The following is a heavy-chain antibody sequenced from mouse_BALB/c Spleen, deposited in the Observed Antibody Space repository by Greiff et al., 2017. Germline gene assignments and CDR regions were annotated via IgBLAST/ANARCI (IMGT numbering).Heavy chain of an antibody. D-gene: IGHD1-1*01. Sequence: QVQLKQPGAVLVKPGASVKLSCTASGYTFTSYWMHWVQQRPGQGLEWIGEIDPSDSYTNYNQKFKGKATLTVDKTSSTAYMQLSSLTSEDSAVYYCARRGRNYGRSYYAMDYWGQGTTVTVSS. CDR1: GYTFTSYW. CDR3: ARRGRNYGRSYYAMDY. CDR2: IDPSDSYT. V-gene: IGHV1-69*02. J-gene: IGHJ4*01.